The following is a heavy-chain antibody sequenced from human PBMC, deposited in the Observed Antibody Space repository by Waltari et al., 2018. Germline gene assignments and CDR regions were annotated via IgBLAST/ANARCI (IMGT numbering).Heavy chain of an antibody. Sequence: QVQLQESGSGLVKPSETLSLTCPVSGGPISSYYWSWIRQPPGKGLEWMGSIFYSGSTSYNPSLKSRVTISVDTSKNQFSLKLSSVTAADTAVYYCARCPSYSDFWSGYSEPSSHYYYYYYMDVWGIGTTVTVSS. J-gene: IGHJ6*03. V-gene: IGHV4-59*01. CDR2: IFYSGST. D-gene: IGHD3-3*01. CDR1: GGPISSYY. CDR3: ARCPSYSDFWSGYSEPSSHYYYYYYMDV.